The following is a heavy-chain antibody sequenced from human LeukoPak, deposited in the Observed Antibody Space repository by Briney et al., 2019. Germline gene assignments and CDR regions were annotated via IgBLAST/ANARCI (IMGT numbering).Heavy chain of an antibody. Sequence: GGSLRLSCAASGFTFSGSALHWVRQASGKGLEWVGRIRSTANGYATAYAASVKGRFTISRGDSKNTAYLQMDGLKTEDTAVYYCTGNYYGSGSYADFDYWGQGTLVTVSS. CDR2: IRSTANGYAT. V-gene: IGHV3-73*01. D-gene: IGHD3-10*01. CDR3: TGNYYGSGSYADFDY. J-gene: IGHJ4*02. CDR1: GFTFSGSA.